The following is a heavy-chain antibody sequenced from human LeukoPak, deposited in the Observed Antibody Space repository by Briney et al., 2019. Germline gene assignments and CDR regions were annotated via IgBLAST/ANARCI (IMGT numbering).Heavy chain of an antibody. Sequence: PGGSLRLSCAASGFTVSSNYRSWVRQAPGKGLEWVSVIYSGGSTYYADSVKGRFTISRDNSKNTLYLQMNSLRAEDTAVYYCASLSYGDYDFDYWGQGTLVTVSS. V-gene: IGHV3-66*01. J-gene: IGHJ4*02. CDR2: IYSGGST. D-gene: IGHD4-17*01. CDR1: GFTVSSNY. CDR3: ASLSYGDYDFDY.